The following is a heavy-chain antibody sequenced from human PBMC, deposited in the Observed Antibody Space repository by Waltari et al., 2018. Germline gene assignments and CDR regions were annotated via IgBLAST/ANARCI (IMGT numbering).Heavy chain of an antibody. Sequence: QLQLQESGPGLVKPSEPLSLTCTVSGGSISSSSYYWGWLRTPPGKGLEWIGSIYYSGSTYYNPSLKSRVTISVDTSKNQFSLKLSSVTAADTAVYYCARDRGVVATILSWFDPWGQGTLVTVSS. CDR3: ARDRGVVATILSWFDP. J-gene: IGHJ5*02. V-gene: IGHV4-39*07. CDR2: IYYSGST. D-gene: IGHD5-12*01. CDR1: GGSISSSSYY.